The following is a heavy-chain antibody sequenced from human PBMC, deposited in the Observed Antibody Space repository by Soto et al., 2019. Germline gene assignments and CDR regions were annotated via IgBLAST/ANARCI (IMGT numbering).Heavy chain of an antibody. CDR1: GDKPFRSDGA. D-gene: IGHD3-16*01. V-gene: IGHV6-1*01. CDR3: AEGFALFN. CDR2: TYYRSKWLH. Sequence: SPTLSLPCSFFGDKPFRSDGAWKWIRQSPSRGLEWLGRTYYRSKWLHDYAVSVRGRITINPDTSKTQFSLQLNSVTPEDTAIYYCAEGFALFNWGQGTLVTVSS. J-gene: IGHJ4*02.